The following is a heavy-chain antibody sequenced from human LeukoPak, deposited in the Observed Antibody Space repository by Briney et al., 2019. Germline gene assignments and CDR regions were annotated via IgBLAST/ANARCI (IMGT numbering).Heavy chain of an antibody. V-gene: IGHV3-23*01. Sequence: GGSLRLSSAASGFTFSSYAMSWVRQAPGKGLEWVSAISGSGGSTYYADSVKGRFTISRDNSKNTLYLQMNSLKTEDTAVYYCTTDRSGIAAKFRVIWGQGTMVTVSS. D-gene: IGHD6-13*01. CDR3: TTDRSGIAAKFRVI. CDR2: ISGSGGST. J-gene: IGHJ3*02. CDR1: GFTFSSYA.